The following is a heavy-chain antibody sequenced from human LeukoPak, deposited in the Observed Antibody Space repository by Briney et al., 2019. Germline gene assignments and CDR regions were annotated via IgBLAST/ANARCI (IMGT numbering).Heavy chain of an antibody. V-gene: IGHV1-18*01. CDR1: GYTFTSYG. J-gene: IGHJ6*03. D-gene: IGHD3-10*01. CDR2: ISAYNGNT. CDR3: ARDAITMVRGVIIRAGYYYYMDV. Sequence: GASVKVSCKGSGYTFTSYGISWVRQAPGQGLEWVGWISAYNGNTNYAQKLQGRVTMTTDTSTSTAYMELRSLRSDDTAVYYCARDAITMVRGVIIRAGYYYYMDVWGKGTTVTVSS.